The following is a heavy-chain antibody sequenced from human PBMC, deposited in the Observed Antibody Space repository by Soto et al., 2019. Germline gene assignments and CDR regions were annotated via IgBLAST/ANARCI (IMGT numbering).Heavy chain of an antibody. D-gene: IGHD2-2*01. CDR3: ARGSKVVPVASFVYYGMDV. CDR1: GYTFTSYA. J-gene: IGHJ6*02. V-gene: IGHV1-3*01. Sequence: ASVKVSCKASGYTFTSYAMHWVRQAPGQRLEWMGWINAGNGNTKYSQKFQGRFTISRDNAKNSLYLQMNSLRAEDTAVYYCARGSKVVPVASFVYYGMDVWGQGTTVTVSS. CDR2: INAGNGNT.